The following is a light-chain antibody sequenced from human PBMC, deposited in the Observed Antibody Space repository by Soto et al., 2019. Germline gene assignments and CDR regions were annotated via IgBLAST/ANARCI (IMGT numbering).Light chain of an antibody. V-gene: IGKV1-5*01. CDR2: DAS. J-gene: IGKJ1*01. CDR3: QQYNTYSPAT. CDR1: QSIGNW. Sequence: DIQMTQSPSTLAASVGDRVTITCRASQSIGNWLAWYQQKPGKAPKLLIYDASTFVSGVPSRFSGGGSGTEFTLTISSLQPDDFATYHCQQYNTYSPATFGQGTKVEIK.